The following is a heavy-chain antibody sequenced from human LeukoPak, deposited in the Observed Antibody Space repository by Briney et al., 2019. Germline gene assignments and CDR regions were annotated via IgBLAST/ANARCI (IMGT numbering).Heavy chain of an antibody. J-gene: IGHJ6*02. CDR1: GGSISSYY. CDR3: ARHEIWNGYYYGMDV. CDR2: IYYSGST. D-gene: IGHD1-1*01. Sequence: SEALSLTCTVSGGSISSYYWSWIRQPPGKGLEWIGYIYYSGSTNYNPSLKSRVTISVDTSKNQFSLKLSSVTAADTAVYYCARHEIWNGYYYGMDVWGQGATVTVSS. V-gene: IGHV4-59*08.